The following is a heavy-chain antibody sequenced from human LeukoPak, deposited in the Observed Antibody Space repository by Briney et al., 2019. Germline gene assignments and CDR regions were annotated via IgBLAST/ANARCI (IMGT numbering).Heavy chain of an antibody. CDR1: GGTFSSYA. V-gene: IGHV1-69*06. J-gene: IGHJ4*02. D-gene: IGHD1-26*01. CDR3: AREQNQYSGSYYSDY. CDR2: IIPIFGTA. Sequence: GASVKASCKASGGTFSSYAISWVRQAPGQGLEWMGGIIPIFGTANYAQKFQGRVTITADKSTSTAYMELSSLRSEDTAVYYCAREQNQYSGSYYSDYWGQGTLVTVSS.